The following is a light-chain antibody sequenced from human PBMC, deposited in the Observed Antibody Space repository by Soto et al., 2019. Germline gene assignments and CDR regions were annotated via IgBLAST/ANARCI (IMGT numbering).Light chain of an antibody. J-gene: IGKJ1*01. CDR3: QHYDRAPMWT. V-gene: IGKV4-1*01. Sequence: DIVMTQSPDSLAVSLGERATINCKSSQSVLYSSNNKNYLAWYQQKPGQAPRLLMYSTSIRATGIPDRFSGSGSGTDFTLTISRLDPEDFAVYYCQHYDRAPMWTFGQGTKVDIK. CDR1: QSVLYSSNNKNY. CDR2: STS.